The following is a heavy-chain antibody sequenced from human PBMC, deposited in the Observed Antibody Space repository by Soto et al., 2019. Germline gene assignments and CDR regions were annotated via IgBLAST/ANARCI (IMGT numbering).Heavy chain of an antibody. CDR1: GFTFGDHA. CDR3: AKGLLIMVRKVIIPPQYYYGMDV. D-gene: IGHD3-10*01. Sequence: GGSLRLSCAASGFTFGDHAMSWVRQAPGKGLEWVSVISGIGGITYYEDSVKGRFTISRDNAKNTLYLQMNSLRAEDTAVYYCAKGLLIMVRKVIIPPQYYYGMDVWGQGTTVTVSS. J-gene: IGHJ6*02. CDR2: ISGIGGIT. V-gene: IGHV3-23*01.